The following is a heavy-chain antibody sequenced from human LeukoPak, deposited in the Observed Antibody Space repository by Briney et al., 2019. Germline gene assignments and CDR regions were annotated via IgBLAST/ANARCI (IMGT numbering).Heavy chain of an antibody. V-gene: IGHV1-2*04. CDR3: GRDASSGSRYFDF. CDR2: INPNSGGT. Sequence: GSVKVSCKASGYTFTGYYMHWLRQAPGQGLEWMGWINPNSGGTNFAQKFQGWVTMTRDTSISTAYMDLSRLRSDDTAVYYCGRDASSGSRYFDFWGQGTLVTVSS. CDR1: GYTFTGYY. D-gene: IGHD6-25*01. J-gene: IGHJ4*02.